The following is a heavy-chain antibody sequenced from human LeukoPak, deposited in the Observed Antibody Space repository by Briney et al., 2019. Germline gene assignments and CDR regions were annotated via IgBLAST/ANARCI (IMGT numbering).Heavy chain of an antibody. J-gene: IGHJ6*02. V-gene: IGHV5-51*01. CDR1: GYIFTSYW. Sequence: PGESLKISCKGSGYIFTSYWIVWVRQLPGKSLEWMGTIYPGDSDTRYSPSFQGQVTISADKSISCAYLQWSSVKGSDTAMYYCARYQYENYYYYYGMDVWGQGTTVTVSS. D-gene: IGHD2-2*01. CDR2: IYPGDSDT. CDR3: ARYQYENYYYYYGMDV.